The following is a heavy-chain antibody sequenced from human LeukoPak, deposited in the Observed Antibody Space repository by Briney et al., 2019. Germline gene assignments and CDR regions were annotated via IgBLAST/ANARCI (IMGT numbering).Heavy chain of an antibody. J-gene: IGHJ6*03. D-gene: IGHD6-19*01. V-gene: IGHV1-18*04. CDR2: ISAYNGNT. CDR1: GYTFTNYY. CDR3: ARDSEEDWLTHNYYYYMDV. Sequence: GASVKVSCKASGYTFTNYYMVWVRQAPGQGLEWMGWISAYNGNTNYAQKVQDRVTMTTDRSTSTAYMELRSLRSDDTAVYYCARDSEEDWLTHNYYYYMDVWGKGTTVTVSS.